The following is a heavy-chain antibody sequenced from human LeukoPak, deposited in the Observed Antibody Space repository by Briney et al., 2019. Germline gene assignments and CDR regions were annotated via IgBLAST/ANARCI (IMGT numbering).Heavy chain of an antibody. Sequence: PGGSLRLSCAASGFSLINNPMHWVRQALGKGLEWVAVISNDGSGKSDADSVRGRFTVSRDNSKNTLYLQMNSLRAEDTAVYYCAKKSGYSSSWYVCWGQGTLVTVSS. CDR2: ISNDGSGK. CDR3: AKKSGYSSSWYVC. CDR1: GFSLINNP. D-gene: IGHD6-13*01. J-gene: IGHJ4*02. V-gene: IGHV3-30*04.